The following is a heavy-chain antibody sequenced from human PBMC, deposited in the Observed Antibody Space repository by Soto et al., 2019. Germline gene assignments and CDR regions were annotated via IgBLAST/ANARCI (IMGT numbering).Heavy chain of an antibody. Sequence: EVQLLESGGGLVQPGGSLRLSCAASGFTFSSYAMSWVRQAPGKGLEWVSAISGSGGSTYYADSVKGRFTISRDNSKNTLYLQMNSLRAEDTAVYYCAKEGGGYYPRARGYYCYMDVWGKGTTVTVSS. CDR3: AKEGGGYYPRARGYYCYMDV. V-gene: IGHV3-23*01. CDR1: GFTFSSYA. J-gene: IGHJ6*03. CDR2: ISGSGGST. D-gene: IGHD3-22*01.